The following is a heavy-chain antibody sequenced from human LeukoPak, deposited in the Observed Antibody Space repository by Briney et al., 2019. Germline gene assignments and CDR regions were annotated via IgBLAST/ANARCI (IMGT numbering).Heavy chain of an antibody. Sequence: SETLSLTCAVYGGSFSGYYWSWIRQPPGKGLEWIGRIYTSGSTNYNSSLKSRVTMSVDTSKNQFSLKLSSVTAADTAVYYCARAQRRDQPYDYWGQGTLVTVSS. V-gene: IGHV4-59*10. CDR2: IYTSGST. CDR1: GGSFSGYY. CDR3: ARAQRRDQPYDY. J-gene: IGHJ4*02. D-gene: IGHD5-24*01.